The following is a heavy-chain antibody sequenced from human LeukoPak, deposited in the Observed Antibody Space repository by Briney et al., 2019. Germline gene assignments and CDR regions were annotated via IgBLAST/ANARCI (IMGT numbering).Heavy chain of an antibody. Sequence: GGSLRLSCAASGFTFTSYTMNWVRQAPGKGLEWVSSISSSSSYIYYADSVKGRFTISRDNAKNSLYLQMNSLRAEDTAVYYCARGRSYYYVNPWRFDYWGQGTLVTVSS. CDR3: ARGRSYYYVNPWRFDY. CDR1: GFTFTSYT. V-gene: IGHV3-21*01. J-gene: IGHJ4*02. CDR2: ISSSSSYI. D-gene: IGHD3-22*01.